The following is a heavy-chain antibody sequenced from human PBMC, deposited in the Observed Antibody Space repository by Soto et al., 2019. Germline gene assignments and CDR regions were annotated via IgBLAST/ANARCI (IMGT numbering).Heavy chain of an antibody. J-gene: IGHJ6*03. CDR2: IRSKANSYAT. D-gene: IGHD2-8*02. CDR1: GFTFSGSA. Sequence: EVQLVXSGGGLVQPXXSLXLSCAASGFTFSGSAMHWVRQASGKGLEXVGRIRSKANSYATAYAASVKGRXTXXXXXSXXXXXXXXXXXXXXXXXXXYXTRHGXXDYXYYYXXDVWGKGXTVTV. V-gene: IGHV3-73*01. CDR3: TRHGXXDYXYYYXXDV.